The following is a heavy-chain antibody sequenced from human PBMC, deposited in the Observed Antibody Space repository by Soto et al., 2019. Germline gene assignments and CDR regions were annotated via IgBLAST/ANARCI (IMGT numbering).Heavy chain of an antibody. Sequence: GGFLRLSCAASGCTFSSYAMSWVRQAPGRGLEWVSAISGSGGSTYYADSVKGRFTISRDNSKNTLYLQMNSLRADDTAVYYCATSGSKPRFDFWGQGTLVTVSS. CDR1: GCTFSSYA. D-gene: IGHD1-26*01. J-gene: IGHJ4*02. CDR2: ISGSGGST. CDR3: ATSGSKPRFDF. V-gene: IGHV3-23*01.